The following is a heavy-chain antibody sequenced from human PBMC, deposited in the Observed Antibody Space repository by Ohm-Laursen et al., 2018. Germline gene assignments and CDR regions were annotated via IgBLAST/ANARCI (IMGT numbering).Heavy chain of an antibody. Sequence: GTLSLTCTVSGYSISSGYFWGWIRQPPGKGLEWIGTIYHSGSTYYNPSLKSRVTISVDTSKNQFSLKLSSVTAAGTAVYYCARSQGPYYDFWSGYFDYWGQGTLVTVSS. CDR3: ARSQGPYYDFWSGYFDY. CDR2: IYHSGST. CDR1: GYSISSGYF. D-gene: IGHD3-3*01. J-gene: IGHJ4*02. V-gene: IGHV4-38-2*02.